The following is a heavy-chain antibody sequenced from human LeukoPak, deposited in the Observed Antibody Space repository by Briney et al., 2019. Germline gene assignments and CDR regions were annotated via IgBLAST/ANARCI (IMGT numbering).Heavy chain of an antibody. V-gene: IGHV1-18*01. CDR1: GYTFTSYG. D-gene: IGHD3-9*01. CDR3: ARNDYDILTSYYTVTLIDY. CDR2: ISAYNGNT. J-gene: IGHJ4*02. Sequence: ASVKVSCKASGYTFTSYGISWVRQAPGQGLEWMGWISAYNGNTNYAQKLQGRVTMTTDTSTSTAYMELRSLRSDDTAVYYCARNDYDILTSYYTVTLIDYWGQGTLVTVSS.